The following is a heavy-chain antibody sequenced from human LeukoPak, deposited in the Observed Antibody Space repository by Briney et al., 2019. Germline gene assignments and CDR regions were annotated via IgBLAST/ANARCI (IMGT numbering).Heavy chain of an antibody. CDR2: MSSSDDGR. Sequence: GGSLRLSCATSGFSFSSYAMSWVRQAPGKGLEWVSAMSSSDDGRYYAASVRGRFTISRDTSRSTLYLQMNSLRAEDTAVYYCAKYGDILTGYPYYFDYWGQGTLVTVSS. CDR3: AKYGDILTGYPYYFDY. D-gene: IGHD3-9*01. CDR1: GFSFSSYA. J-gene: IGHJ4*02. V-gene: IGHV3-23*01.